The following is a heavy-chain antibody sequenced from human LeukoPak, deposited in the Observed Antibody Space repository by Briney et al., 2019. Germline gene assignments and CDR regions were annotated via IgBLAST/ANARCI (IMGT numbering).Heavy chain of an antibody. CDR3: AADPRAWYFDF. CDR2: ISYDGSNK. V-gene: IGHV3-30-3*01. Sequence: GRSLRLSCAASGFTFSSYAMHWVRQAPGKGLEWVAVISYDGSNKYYTDSVKGRFTISRDNSKNTLYLQMNSLRAEDTAVYYCAADPRAWYFDFWGQGTLVTVSS. J-gene: IGHJ4*02. CDR1: GFTFSSYA.